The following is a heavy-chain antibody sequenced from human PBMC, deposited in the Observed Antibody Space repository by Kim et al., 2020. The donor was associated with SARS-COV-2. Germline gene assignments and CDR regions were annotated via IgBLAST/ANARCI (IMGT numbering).Heavy chain of an antibody. CDR1: GFSFSTVA. J-gene: IGHJ4*02. CDR3: ARGLADMVNF. V-gene: IGHV3-30-3*02. CDR2: ISYDGSSE. D-gene: IGHD3-10*01. Sequence: GGSLRLSCAASGFSFSTVAMHWVRQAPGKGLESVAVISYDGSSENYADSVKGRFTISRDNSRNTLFLKMNNLRVEDTAVYYCARGLADMVNFWGQGSLVIVSS.